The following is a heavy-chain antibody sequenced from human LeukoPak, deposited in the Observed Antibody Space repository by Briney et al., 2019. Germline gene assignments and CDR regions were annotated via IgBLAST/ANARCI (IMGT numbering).Heavy chain of an antibody. Sequence: GGSLRLSCAASGFTFSSYAMSWVRQAPGKGLEWVSAIIGSGGTTYYADSVKGRFTISRDNSKNTLYLQMNSLRAEDTAVYYCARVRCSSTSCYNRDYWGQGTLVTVSS. CDR3: ARVRCSSTSCYNRDY. V-gene: IGHV3-23*01. CDR2: IIGSGGTT. J-gene: IGHJ4*02. D-gene: IGHD2-2*02. CDR1: GFTFSSYA.